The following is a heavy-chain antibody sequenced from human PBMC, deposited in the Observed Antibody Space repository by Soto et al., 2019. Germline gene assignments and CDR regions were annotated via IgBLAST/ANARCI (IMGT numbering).Heavy chain of an antibody. CDR2: IDADNGNS. D-gene: IGHD7-27*01. CDR3: AICVSVIRGLPLGY. CDR1: GYSFSVYI. Sequence: QVQHVQSGPEVKTPGASVKVSCKASGYSFSVYILHWVRQAPGQGLEWPGWIDADNGNSKSAQKFQGRVTLSSDKSANIAYLELSSLRPDATAVSFWAICVSVIRGLPLGYWGQGNVV. V-gene: IGHV1-3*01. J-gene: IGHJ4*02.